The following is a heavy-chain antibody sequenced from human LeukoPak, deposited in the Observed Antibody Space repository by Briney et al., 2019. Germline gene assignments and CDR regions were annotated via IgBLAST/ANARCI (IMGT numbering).Heavy chain of an antibody. CDR1: GGSISSGGSS. V-gene: IGHV4-30-2*01. CDR2: IYHSGST. Sequence: SETLSLTCAVSGGSISSGGSSWSWIRQPPGKGLEWIGYIYHSGSTYYNPSLKSRVTISVDRSKNQFSLKLSSVTAADTTVYYCARAQDYYDSTGAFDIWGRGTMVTVSS. J-gene: IGHJ3*02. D-gene: IGHD3-22*01. CDR3: ARAQDYYDSTGAFDI.